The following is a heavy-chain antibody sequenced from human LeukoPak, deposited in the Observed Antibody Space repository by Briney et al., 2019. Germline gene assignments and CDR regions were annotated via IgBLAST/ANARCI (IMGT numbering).Heavy chain of an antibody. CDR3: ARRGAAGAYYFDY. D-gene: IGHD6-13*01. V-gene: IGHV3-30*03. CDR2: VSYDGSSI. CDR1: GFTFSTYG. J-gene: IGHJ4*02. Sequence: GGSLRLSCAASGFTFSTYGMHWVRQAPGKGLEWVAVVSYDGSSIYYADSVKGRFTISRDNSKNTLYLQTNSLRAEDTAVYYCARRGAAGAYYFDYWGQGTLVTVS.